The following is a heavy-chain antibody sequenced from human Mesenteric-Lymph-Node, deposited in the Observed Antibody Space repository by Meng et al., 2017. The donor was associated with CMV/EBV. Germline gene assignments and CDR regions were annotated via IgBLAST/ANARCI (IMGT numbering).Heavy chain of an antibody. CDR2: ISRSSSYI. J-gene: IGHJ4*02. CDR1: GFTFSSYS. V-gene: IGHV3-21*01. D-gene: IGHD5-18*01. Sequence: GESLKISCAASGFTFSSYSMNWVRQAPGKGLEWVSYISRSSSYIYYADSMKGRFTISRDNAKNSLYLQMNSLRAEDTAVYYCARDQPRSMDTDYWGQGTLVTVSS. CDR3: ARDQPRSMDTDY.